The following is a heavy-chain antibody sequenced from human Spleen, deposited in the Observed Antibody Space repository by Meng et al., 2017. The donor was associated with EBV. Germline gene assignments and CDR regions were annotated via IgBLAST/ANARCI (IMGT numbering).Heavy chain of an antibody. CDR1: GGSFGDSY. J-gene: IGHJ4*02. D-gene: IGHD2-15*01. CDR3: SSLRDSGFY. V-gene: IGHV4-34*02. Sequence: QGQQQQWGAVLLTPSETLSLTCAVYGGSFGDSYWTWIRQPPGKGLEWIGEIDHSGSTNHSPSLKSRVTVSVDSSKTQFSLKLTSVTAADTAVYYCSSLRDSGFYWGQGTLVTVSS. CDR2: IDHSGST.